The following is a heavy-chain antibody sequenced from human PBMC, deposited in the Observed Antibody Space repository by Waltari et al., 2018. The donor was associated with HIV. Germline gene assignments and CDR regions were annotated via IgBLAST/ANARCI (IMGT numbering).Heavy chain of an antibody. CDR3: TRVRRRSGGSYEFDY. Sequence: EVQLVESGGGLIQPGRSLRLSCTTSGFTFGDYGMSWVLQAPGKGLEWVGFIRSKPYGGTKEYAASVKGRFTISRDDSKSIADLQMNSLKTEDTAVYYCTRVRRRSGGSYEFDYWGQGTLVTVSS. J-gene: IGHJ4*02. D-gene: IGHD2-15*01. V-gene: IGHV3-49*04. CDR1: GFTFGDYG. CDR2: IRSKPYGGTK.